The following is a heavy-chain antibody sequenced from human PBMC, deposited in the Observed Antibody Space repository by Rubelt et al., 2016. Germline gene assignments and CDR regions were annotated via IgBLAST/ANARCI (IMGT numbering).Heavy chain of an antibody. D-gene: IGHD3-16*01. CDR3: TRQPSMITFGGVLAG. Sequence: SGSGGSTYYADSVKGRFTISRDNSKNTLYLQMNSLRAEDTAVYYCTRQPSMITFGGVLAGWGQGTLVTVSS. CDR2: SGSGGST. J-gene: IGHJ4*02. V-gene: IGHV3-23*01.